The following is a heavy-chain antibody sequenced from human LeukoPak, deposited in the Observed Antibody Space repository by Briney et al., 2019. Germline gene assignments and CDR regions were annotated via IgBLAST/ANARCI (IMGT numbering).Heavy chain of an antibody. J-gene: IGHJ4*02. CDR2: IWHDGSHK. D-gene: IGHD3-10*01. V-gene: IGHV3-33*01. CDR3: ASEIFGSGSYPDF. Sequence: GRSLRLSCAASGFAFNTYAMHWVRQAPGQGLEWVALIWHDGSHKFYSNSVRGQFTISRDNSKNTVSLQMNNLRPEDTAVYYCASEIFGSGSYPDFWDQGALVTVSS. CDR1: GFAFNTYA.